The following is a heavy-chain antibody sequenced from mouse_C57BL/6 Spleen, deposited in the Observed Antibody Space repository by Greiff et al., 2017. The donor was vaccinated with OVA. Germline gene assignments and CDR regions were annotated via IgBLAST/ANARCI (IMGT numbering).Heavy chain of an antibody. CDR3: ARKDYDYDWFAY. CDR1: GYTFTSYW. J-gene: IGHJ3*01. V-gene: IGHV1-72*01. D-gene: IGHD2-4*01. CDR2: IDPNSGGT. Sequence: VQLQQPGAELVKPGASVKLSCKASGYTFTSYWMHWVKQRPGRGLEWIGRIDPNSGGTKYNEKFKSKATLTVDKPSSTAYMQLSSLTSEDSAVDYCARKDYDYDWFAYWGQGTLVTVSA.